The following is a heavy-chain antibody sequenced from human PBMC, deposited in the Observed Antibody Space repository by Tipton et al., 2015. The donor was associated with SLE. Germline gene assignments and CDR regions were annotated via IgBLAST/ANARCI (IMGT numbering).Heavy chain of an antibody. Sequence: TLSLTCTVSGGSISGHYWTWIRQPPGKGLEWIAYFYYSGSTGYNPSLNSRVTISIDTSRNQFSLNLSSVTAADTAVYYCARLSDAFDIWGQGTMVSVSS. CDR1: GGSISGHY. J-gene: IGHJ3*02. CDR2: FYYSGST. CDR3: ARLSDAFDI. V-gene: IGHV4-59*11.